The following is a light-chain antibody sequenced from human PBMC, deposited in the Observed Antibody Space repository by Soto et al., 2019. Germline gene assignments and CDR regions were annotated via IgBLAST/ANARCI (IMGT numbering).Light chain of an antibody. CDR3: CSYAGS. J-gene: IGLJ2*01. Sequence: QSVLTQPASVSGSPGQSITISCTGTSSDVGNYNLVSWYQQHPGKAPKLMIYEVSKRPSGVSNRFSGSKSGNTASLTISGLQAEDEADYYCCSYAGSFGGGTKVTVL. V-gene: IGLV2-23*02. CDR1: SSDVGNYNL. CDR2: EVS.